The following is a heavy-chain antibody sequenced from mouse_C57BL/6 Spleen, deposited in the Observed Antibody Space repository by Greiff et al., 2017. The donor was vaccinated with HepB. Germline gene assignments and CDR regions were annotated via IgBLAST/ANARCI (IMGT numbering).Heavy chain of an antibody. CDR2: IYPGDGDT. V-gene: IGHV1-82*01. CDR3: AKTFYGSSYGYYFDY. CDR1: GYAFSSSW. J-gene: IGHJ2*01. Sequence: QVQLKQSGPELVKPGASVKISCKASGYAFSSSWMNWVKQRPGKGLEWIGRIYPGDGDTNYNGKFKGKATLTADKSSSTAYMQLSSLTSEDSAVYFCAKTFYGSSYGYYFDYWGQGTTLTVSS. D-gene: IGHD1-1*01.